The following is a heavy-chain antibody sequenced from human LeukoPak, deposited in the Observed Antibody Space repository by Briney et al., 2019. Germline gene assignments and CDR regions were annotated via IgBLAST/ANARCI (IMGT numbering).Heavy chain of an antibody. CDR1: GFTFSSYG. CDR3: ARDRDSSGYYNYFDY. CDR2: IWYDGSNK. Sequence: HPGGSLRLSCAASGFTFSSYGMHWVRQAPGKGLEWVAVIWYDGSNKYYADSVKGRFTISRDNSKNTLYLQMNSLRAEDTAVYYCARDRDSSGYYNYFDYWGQGTLVTVSS. D-gene: IGHD3-22*01. J-gene: IGHJ4*02. V-gene: IGHV3-33*01.